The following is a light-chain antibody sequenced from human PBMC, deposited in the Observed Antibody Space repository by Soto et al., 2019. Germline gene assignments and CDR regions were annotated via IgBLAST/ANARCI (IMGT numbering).Light chain of an antibody. J-gene: IGKJ1*01. Sequence: IVMTQTSLSLSVTPGKPASISCKSIQSLLHSDGKTYFYWYLQKPGQPPQLLXHEVSNRFSGMPDRFSGSGSGTEFTLNISSLQPDDFATYYCQQYNSYSPTWTFGQGTKVDIK. V-gene: IGKV2D-29*01. CDR1: QSLLHSDGKTY. CDR3: QQYNSYSPTWT. CDR2: EVS.